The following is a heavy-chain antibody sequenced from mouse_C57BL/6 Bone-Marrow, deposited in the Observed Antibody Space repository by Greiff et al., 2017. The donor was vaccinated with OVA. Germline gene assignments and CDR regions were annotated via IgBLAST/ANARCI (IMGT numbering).Heavy chain of an antibody. CDR1: GYTFTSYW. V-gene: IGHV1-64*01. CDR2: IHPNSGST. Sequence: QVQLQQPGAELVKPGASVKLSCKASGYTFTSYWMHWVKQRPGQGLEWIGMIHPNSGSTNYNEKFKSKATLTVDKSSSTAYMQLSSLTSEDSAVYYCAMYYDGYWYFDVWGTGTTVTVSS. D-gene: IGHD1-1*01. J-gene: IGHJ1*03. CDR3: AMYYDGYWYFDV.